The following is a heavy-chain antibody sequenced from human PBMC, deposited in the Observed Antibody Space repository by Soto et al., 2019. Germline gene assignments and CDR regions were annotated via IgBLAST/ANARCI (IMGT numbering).Heavy chain of an antibody. J-gene: IGHJ6*02. CDR1: GFTFSSYA. CDR2: ISYDGSNK. CDR3: ARDLGNEEGTSPYYYYYGMDV. Sequence: EGSLRLSCAASGFTFSSYAMHWVRQAPGKGLEWVAVISYDGSNKYYADSVKGRFTISRDNSKNTLYLQMNSLRAEDTAVYYCARDLGNEEGTSPYYYYYGMDVWGQGTTVTVSS. V-gene: IGHV3-30-3*01. D-gene: IGHD2-2*01.